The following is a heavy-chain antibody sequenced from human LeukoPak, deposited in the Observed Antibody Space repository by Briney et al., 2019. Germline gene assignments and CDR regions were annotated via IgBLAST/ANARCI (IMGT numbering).Heavy chain of an antibody. D-gene: IGHD3-16*01. CDR1: GGTFSSYA. V-gene: IGHV1-69*04. Sequence: SVKVSCKASGGTFSSYAIGWVRQAPGQGLEWMGRIIPILGIANYAQKFQGRVTITADKSTSTAYMELSSLRSEDTAVYYCARGLRSGMDVWGQGTTVTVSS. CDR2: IIPILGIA. J-gene: IGHJ6*02. CDR3: ARGLRSGMDV.